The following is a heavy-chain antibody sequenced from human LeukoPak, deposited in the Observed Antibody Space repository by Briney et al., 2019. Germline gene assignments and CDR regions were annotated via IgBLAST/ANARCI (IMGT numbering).Heavy chain of an antibody. CDR3: AVYSSSWFDAFDI. CDR2: IYHSGST. D-gene: IGHD6-13*01. Sequence: PSETLSLTCAVSGYSISSGYYWGWIRQPPGKGLEWIGSIYHSGSTYYNPSLKSQVTISVDTSKNQFSLKLSSVTAADTAVYYCAVYSSSWFDAFDIWGQGTMVTVSS. J-gene: IGHJ3*02. V-gene: IGHV4-38-2*01. CDR1: GYSISSGYY.